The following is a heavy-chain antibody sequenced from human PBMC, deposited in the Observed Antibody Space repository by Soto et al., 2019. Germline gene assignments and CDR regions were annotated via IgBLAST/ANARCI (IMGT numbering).Heavy chain of an antibody. D-gene: IGHD3-22*01. CDR2: IYYSGST. Sequence: SETLSLTCTVSGGSISRSSYFWGWIRQPPGKGLEWIGSIYYSGSTYYNPSLKSRVTISVDTSKNQFSLKLSSVTAADTAVYYCMLGSGWKDFDYWGQGTLVTVSS. CDR3: MLGSGWKDFDY. J-gene: IGHJ4*02. CDR1: GGSISRSSYF. V-gene: IGHV4-39*01.